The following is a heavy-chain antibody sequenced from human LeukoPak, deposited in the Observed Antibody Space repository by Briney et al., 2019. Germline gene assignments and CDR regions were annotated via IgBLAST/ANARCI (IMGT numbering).Heavy chain of an antibody. D-gene: IGHD3-22*01. CDR3: ARHSAGYYDSSGTNFDY. J-gene: IGHJ4*02. CDR2: IYPGESDI. V-gene: IGHV5-51*01. CDR1: GYSFTNYW. Sequence: GESLKISCKGSGYSFTNYWIGWVRQMPGKGLEWVGLIYPGESDIRYSPSFQGQVTISADKSISTAYLQWSSLKASDTAMYYCARHSAGYYDSSGTNFDYWGQGTLVTVSS.